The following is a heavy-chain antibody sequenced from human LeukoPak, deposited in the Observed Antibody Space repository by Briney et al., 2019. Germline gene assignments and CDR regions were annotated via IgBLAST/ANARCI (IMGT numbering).Heavy chain of an antibody. CDR3: ARAPTQMPDYFDY. CDR1: DGSMTNYY. CDR2: IRTSGNN. D-gene: IGHD2-2*01. V-gene: IGHV4-4*07. J-gene: IGHJ4*02. Sequence: TSETLSLTCTVSDGSMTNYYWSWIRQPAGKGLEWIGRIRTSGNNNYNPSLKSRVTISVDTSKNQFSLKLSSVTAADTAVYYCARAPTQMPDYFDYWGQGTLVTVSS.